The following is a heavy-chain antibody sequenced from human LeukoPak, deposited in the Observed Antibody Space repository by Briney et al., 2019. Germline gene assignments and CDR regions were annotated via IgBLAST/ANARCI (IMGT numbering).Heavy chain of an antibody. J-gene: IGHJ4*02. V-gene: IGHV3-7*03. Sequence: PGGSLRLSCAASGFTFSSYWMSWVRQAPGKGLEWVANIKQDGSEKYYVDSVKGRFTISRDNAKNSLYLQMNSLRAEDTAVYYCAREGGIGATSLLDYWGQGTLVTVSS. CDR3: AREGGIGATSLLDY. CDR2: IKQDGSEK. D-gene: IGHD5-12*01. CDR1: GFTFSSYW.